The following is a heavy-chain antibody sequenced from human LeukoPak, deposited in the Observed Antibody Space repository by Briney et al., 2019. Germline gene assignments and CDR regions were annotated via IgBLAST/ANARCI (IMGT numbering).Heavy chain of an antibody. CDR1: GYTFTSYD. J-gene: IGHJ4*02. Sequence: LGASVKVSCKASGYTFTSYDINWVRQATGQGLEWMGWMNPNSGNTGYAQKFQGRVTMTRNTSISTAYMELRSLRSDDTAVYYCARADKALSTIGSGYSVWGQGTLVTVSS. CDR3: ARADKALSTIGSGYSV. CDR2: MNPNSGNT. V-gene: IGHV1-8*01. D-gene: IGHD3-22*01.